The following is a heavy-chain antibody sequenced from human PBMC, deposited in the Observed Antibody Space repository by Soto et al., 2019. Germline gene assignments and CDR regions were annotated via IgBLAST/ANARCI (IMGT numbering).Heavy chain of an antibody. J-gene: IGHJ3*02. CDR1: GVTFSGSA. CDR2: IRSKANSYAT. CDR3: TRSYSGHAFDI. D-gene: IGHD1-26*01. Sequence: AGSLRLSCAASGVTFSGSAMHWVRQASGKGLEWVGRIRSKANSYATAYAASVKGRFTISRDDSKNTAYLQMNSLKTEDTAVYYCTRSYSGHAFDIWGQGTMVTV. V-gene: IGHV3-73*01.